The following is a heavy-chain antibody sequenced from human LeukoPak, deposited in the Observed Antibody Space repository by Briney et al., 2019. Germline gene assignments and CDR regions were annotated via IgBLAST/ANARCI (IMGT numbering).Heavy chain of an antibody. J-gene: IGHJ4*02. CDR3: ARSGPLIVPAANFDY. Sequence: HPGGSLRLSCAASGFTFSSYGMHWVRQAPGKGLEWVAVIWYDGSNKYYADSVKGRFTISRDNSKNTLYLQMNSLRAEDTAVYYCARSGPLIVPAANFDYWGQGTLVTVSS. D-gene: IGHD2-2*01. CDR2: IWYDGSNK. V-gene: IGHV3-33*01. CDR1: GFTFSSYG.